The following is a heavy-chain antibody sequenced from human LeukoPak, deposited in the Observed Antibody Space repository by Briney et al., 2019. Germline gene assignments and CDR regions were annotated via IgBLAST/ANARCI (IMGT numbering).Heavy chain of an antibody. Sequence: PSETLSLTCAVYGGSFSGYYWSWIRQPPGKGLEWIGEINHSGSTNYNPSLKSRVTISVDTSKSQFSLKLSSVTAADTAVYYCAQVTTVTNYYYYGMDVWGQGTTVTVSS. J-gene: IGHJ6*02. CDR2: INHSGST. CDR1: GGSFSGYY. D-gene: IGHD4-17*01. V-gene: IGHV4-34*01. CDR3: AQVTTVTNYYYYGMDV.